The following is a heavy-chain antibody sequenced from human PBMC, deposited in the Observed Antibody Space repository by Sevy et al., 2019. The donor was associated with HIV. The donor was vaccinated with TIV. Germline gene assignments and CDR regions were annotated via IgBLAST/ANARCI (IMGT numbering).Heavy chain of an antibody. J-gene: IGHJ4*02. V-gene: IGHV3-21*01. Sequence: GGSLRLSCAASGFTFSNYNMNWVRRAPVKGLEWVSSVTSSSDYIHDADSVKGRFTISRDNAKNSLYLQMNSLRAEDTAVYYCARDRRTLTYYASSGYNYYFDYWGQGTLVTVSS. CDR1: GFTFSNYN. CDR2: VTSSSDYI. CDR3: ARDRRTLTYYASSGYNYYFDY. D-gene: IGHD3-22*01.